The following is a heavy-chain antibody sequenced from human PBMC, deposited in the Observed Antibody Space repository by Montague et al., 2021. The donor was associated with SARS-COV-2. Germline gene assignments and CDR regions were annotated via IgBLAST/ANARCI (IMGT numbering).Heavy chain of an antibody. CDR3: ARGVLPIHMLVIVMAGASNWFDP. D-gene: IGHD3-22*01. J-gene: IGHJ5*02. Sequence: SETLSLTCSVSGGSISTYYWSWIRQPPGKGLEWIGYVSFSGDTIYNPSLKGRVTISVDTSKHQFSLGLSSVTAADTAVYYCARGVLPIHMLVIVMAGASNWFDPWGQGTLVTVSS. V-gene: IGHV4-59*12. CDR2: VSFSGDT. CDR1: GGSISTYY.